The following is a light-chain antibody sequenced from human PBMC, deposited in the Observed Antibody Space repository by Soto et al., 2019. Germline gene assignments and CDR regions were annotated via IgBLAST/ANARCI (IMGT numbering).Light chain of an antibody. CDR1: SSDVGGYNY. CDR3: SSYTSSSTPGVV. V-gene: IGLV2-14*01. Sequence: QSALTQPASVSGSPGQSITISCTGTSSDVGGYNYVSWYQQHPGKAPKLMIYDVSTRPSGVSNRFSGSKSGNTASLTISGLQPEDEADYYCSSYTSSSTPGVVFGGGTKLTVL. CDR2: DVS. J-gene: IGLJ2*01.